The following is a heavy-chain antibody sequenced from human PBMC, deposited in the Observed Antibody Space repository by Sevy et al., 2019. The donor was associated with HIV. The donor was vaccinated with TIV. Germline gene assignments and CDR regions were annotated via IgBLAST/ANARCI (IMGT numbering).Heavy chain of an antibody. V-gene: IGHV1-3*01. CDR3: AREKGGIFGVVAGQFDS. D-gene: IGHD3-3*01. Sequence: ASAKVSCKASGYSFTNHAIQWVRQAPGQGLEWMGWIKADNGNIKYSQKFQDRLTITRDTSATTAYMELRSLRPEDTALYFCAREKGGIFGVVAGQFDSWGQGTLVTVSS. CDR2: IKADNGNI. J-gene: IGHJ4*02. CDR1: GYSFTNHA.